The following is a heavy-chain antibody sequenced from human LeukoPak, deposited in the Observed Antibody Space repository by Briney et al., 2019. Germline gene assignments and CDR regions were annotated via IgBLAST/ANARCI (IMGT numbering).Heavy chain of an antibody. CDR3: ASIPADTVTTSPGDY. CDR1: GGSISSGGYS. J-gene: IGHJ4*02. D-gene: IGHD4-11*01. Sequence: SETLSLTRAVSGGSISSGGYSWSWIRQPPGKGLEWIVYIYHSGSTYYNPSLKSRVTISVDRSKNQFSLKLSSVTAADTAVYYCASIPADTVTTSPGDYWGQGTLVTVSS. CDR2: IYHSGST. V-gene: IGHV4-30-2*01.